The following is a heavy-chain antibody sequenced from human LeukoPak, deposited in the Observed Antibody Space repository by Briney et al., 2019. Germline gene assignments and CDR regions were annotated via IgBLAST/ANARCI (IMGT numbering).Heavy chain of an antibody. Sequence: GGSLRLSCAASGFIFSNYGMHWVRQAPGKGLEWVANIKQDGSEKYYVDSVKGRFTISRDNAKNSLYLQMNSLRAEDTAVYYCARVSTDYYYYGMDVWGQGTTVTVSS. CDR3: ARVSTDYYYYGMDV. CDR2: IKQDGSEK. J-gene: IGHJ6*02. V-gene: IGHV3-7*01. CDR1: GFIFSNYG.